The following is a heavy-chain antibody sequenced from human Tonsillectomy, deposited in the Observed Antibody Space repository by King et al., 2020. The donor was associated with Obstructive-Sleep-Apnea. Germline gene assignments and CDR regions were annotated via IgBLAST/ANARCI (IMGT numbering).Heavy chain of an antibody. CDR3: ARSPVVRSDWFDP. CDR1: GDSITSSNYY. CDR2: LYYSGST. J-gene: IGHJ5*02. V-gene: IGHV4-39*01. D-gene: IGHD3-22*01. Sequence: QLQESGPGLVKPSETLSLTCTVSGDSITSSNYYWGWIRQPPGKGLEWIGSLYYSGSTYYNPSLQSRVTISVDTSKNHFSLKLNSVTAADTAVYYCARSPVVRSDWFDPWGQGTLVTVSS.